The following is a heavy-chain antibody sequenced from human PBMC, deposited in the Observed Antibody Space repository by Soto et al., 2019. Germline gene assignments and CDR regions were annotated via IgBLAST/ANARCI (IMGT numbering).Heavy chain of an antibody. CDR1: GFTFSSYA. V-gene: IGHV3-23*01. CDR2: ISGSGGST. D-gene: IGHD3-22*01. J-gene: IGHJ3*02. CDR3: AKDRAAYYYDSSDVTYTAFDI. Sequence: GGSLRLSCAASGFTFSSYAMSWVRQAPGKGLEWVSAISGSGGSTYYADSVKGRFTISRDNSKNTLYLQMNSLRAEDTAVYYCAKDRAAYYYDSSDVTYTAFDIWGQGTMVTVSS.